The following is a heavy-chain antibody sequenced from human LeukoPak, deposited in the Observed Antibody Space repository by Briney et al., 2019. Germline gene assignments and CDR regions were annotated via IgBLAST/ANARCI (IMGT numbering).Heavy chain of an antibody. J-gene: IGHJ4*02. CDR2: ISGSGGSA. D-gene: IGHD3-10*01. CDR1: GFTFSSHA. CDR3: AKPYYGSGSYYGFNYYAFDY. Sequence: GRSLRLSCAASGFTFSSHAMSWVRQAPGKGLEWVSIISGSGGSANHADSVKGRFTISRDNSKNTLYLQMNSLRAEDTAVYYCAKPYYGSGSYYGFNYYAFDYWGQGTLVTVSS. V-gene: IGHV3-23*01.